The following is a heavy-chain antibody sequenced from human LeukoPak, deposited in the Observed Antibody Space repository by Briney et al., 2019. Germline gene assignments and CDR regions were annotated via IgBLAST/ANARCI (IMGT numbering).Heavy chain of an antibody. CDR3: ARYVVYGDYDY. Sequence: GGSLRLSCAASGFTFSDYYMSWVRQAPGKGLEWGSYISSSGSSRYYADSVTGRFTITRHNAKNSLYLQMNSLSAKDTAVYYCARYVVYGDYDYWGQGTLVTVSS. CDR2: ISSSGSSR. D-gene: IGHD4-17*01. CDR1: GFTFSDYY. V-gene: IGHV3-11*04. J-gene: IGHJ4*02.